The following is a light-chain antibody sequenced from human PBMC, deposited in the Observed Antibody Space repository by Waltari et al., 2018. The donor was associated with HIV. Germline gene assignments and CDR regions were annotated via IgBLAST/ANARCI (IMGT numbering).Light chain of an antibody. CDR2: DNT. J-gene: IGLJ3*02. CDR3: GTWDSSLMSV. Sequence: QSVLTQPPSVSAAPGQTVTISCSGSSSNIGSHSVSLYQQLPGTAPKLLIYDNTTRPSGIPDLFSGSKSGTAATVGITGLQTGDEADYYCGTWDSSLMSVFGGGTKLTVL. V-gene: IGLV1-51*01. CDR1: SSNIGSHS.